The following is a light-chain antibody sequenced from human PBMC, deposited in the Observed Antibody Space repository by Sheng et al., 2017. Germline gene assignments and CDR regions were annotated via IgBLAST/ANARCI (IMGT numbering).Light chain of an antibody. CDR1: QWISTY. J-gene: IGKJ4*01. CDR2: AAS. V-gene: IGKV1-39*01. CDR3: QQSYSSHT. Sequence: DIQMTQSPSSLSASVGDRVTITCRASQWISTYLNWYQQKPGKAPKVLICAASSLQSGVPTRFSGSGSGTDFTLTITSLQPEDFATYYCQQSYSSHTFGGGTNGGDQT.